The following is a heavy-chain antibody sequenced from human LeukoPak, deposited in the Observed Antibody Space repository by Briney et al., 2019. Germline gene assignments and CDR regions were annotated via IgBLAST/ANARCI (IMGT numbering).Heavy chain of an antibody. Sequence: GGSLRLFCAASGFPFNVQTMGWVRQAPGKGLDWVASMRQDGSEIYYVDSVKGRFTISRDNPKNSLYLQMNSLRAEDTAVYYCARGGATRGRFENWGQGTLVTVSS. CDR1: GFPFNVQT. CDR2: MRQDGSEI. V-gene: IGHV3-7*01. D-gene: IGHD1-26*01. J-gene: IGHJ4*02. CDR3: ARGGATRGRFEN.